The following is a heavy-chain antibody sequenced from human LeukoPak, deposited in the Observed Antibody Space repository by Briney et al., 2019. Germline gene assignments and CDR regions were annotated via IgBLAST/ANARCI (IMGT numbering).Heavy chain of an antibody. CDR2: ISSSGSTI. J-gene: IGHJ4*02. D-gene: IGHD2-2*01. CDR1: GFTFSSYE. CDR3: ARDAPGYCSSTSCYAPFDY. Sequence: PGGSLRLSCAASGFTFSSYEMNWVRQAPGKGLEWVSYISSSGSTIYYADSVKGRFTISRDNAKNPLYLQMNSLRAEDTAVYYCARDAPGYCSSTSCYAPFDYWGQGTLVTVSS. V-gene: IGHV3-48*03.